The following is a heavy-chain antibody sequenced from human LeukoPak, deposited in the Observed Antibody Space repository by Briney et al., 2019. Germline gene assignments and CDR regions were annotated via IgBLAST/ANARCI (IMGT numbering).Heavy chain of an antibody. J-gene: IGHJ5*02. CDR3: ARNPDGRVSWFDP. V-gene: IGHV3-7*01. CDR2: IKQDGSEK. CDR1: GFTFSSYW. D-gene: IGHD3-16*02. Sequence: PGGSLRLSCAASGFTFSSYWMSWVRQAPGKGLEWVANIKQDGSEKYYVDSVKGRFTISRDNAKNSLYLQMYSLRAEDTAVYYCARNPDGRVSWFDPWGQGTLVTVSS.